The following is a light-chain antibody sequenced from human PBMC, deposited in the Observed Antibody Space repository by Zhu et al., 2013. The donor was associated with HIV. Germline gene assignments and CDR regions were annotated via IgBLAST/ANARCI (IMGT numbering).Light chain of an antibody. CDR1: SSNIGAGYD. CDR2: GNS. Sequence: QSVLTQPPSVSGAPGQRVTISCTGSSSNIGAGYDVHWYQQLPGTAPKLLIYGNSNRPSGVPDRFSGSKSGNTASLTISGLQAEDEADYHCCSYAGIHSFPVFGGGTKLTV. V-gene: IGLV1-40*01. J-gene: IGLJ2*01. CDR3: CSYAGIHSFPV.